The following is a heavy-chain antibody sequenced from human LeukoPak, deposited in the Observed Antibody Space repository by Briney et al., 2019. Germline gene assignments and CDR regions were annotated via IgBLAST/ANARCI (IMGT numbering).Heavy chain of an antibody. V-gene: IGHV3-23*01. CDR1: GVTFSSYV. Sequence: GGSLRLSCEASGVTFSSYVMSWVRQAPGKGPEWVSGISGSGGGTYYADFVKGRFAISRDNSKNTLYLQMDSLRAEDSALYYCVQEGPRGLAFDVWGQGTRVTVSS. CDR3: VQEGPRGLAFDV. J-gene: IGHJ3*01. CDR2: ISGSGGGT.